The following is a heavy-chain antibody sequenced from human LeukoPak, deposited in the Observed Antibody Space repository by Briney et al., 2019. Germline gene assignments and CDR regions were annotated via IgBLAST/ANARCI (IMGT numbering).Heavy chain of an antibody. CDR2: ISVIGGKT. V-gene: IGHV3-23*01. CDR3: AKDKWNDVTYFDY. Sequence: GGSLRLSCAASGFTFSSYAMSWVRRAPGKGLEWVSGISVIGGKTYYADSVKGRFTISGDNSKNTLYLQMNSLRAEDTAVYYCAKDKWNDVTYFDYWGQGTLVTVSS. CDR1: GFTFSSYA. D-gene: IGHD1-20*01. J-gene: IGHJ4*02.